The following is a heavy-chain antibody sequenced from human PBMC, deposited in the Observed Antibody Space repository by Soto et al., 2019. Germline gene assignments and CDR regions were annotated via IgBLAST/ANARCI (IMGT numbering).Heavy chain of an antibody. J-gene: IGHJ4*02. CDR1: GFTFSSYA. Sequence: GGSLRLSCTVSGFTFSSYAMSWVRQAPGKGLEWVSVIGGSATTTYYADSVKGRFTISRDNSKNTLFLQMNSLRAEDTAVYYCASWDRGGNQNFWGLGTLVTVSS. V-gene: IGHV3-23*01. CDR3: ASWDRGGNQNF. D-gene: IGHD2-15*01. CDR2: IGGSATTT.